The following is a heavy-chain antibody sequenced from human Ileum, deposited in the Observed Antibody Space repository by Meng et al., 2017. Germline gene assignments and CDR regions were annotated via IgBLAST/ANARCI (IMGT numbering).Heavy chain of an antibody. V-gene: IGHV4-4*02. CDR2: ISNSGKT. D-gene: IGHD3-10*01. Sequence: LHEAVPGPIQPSVTPALARAVACDSTGKRKWWSSLRQTPGKGLEGIGEISNSGKTVYSPSLKSRVRISLDKSNNQFSLTLNSVTAADTAMYYCARERIRELGLFDSWGQGTLVTVSS. J-gene: IGHJ4*02. CDR3: ARERIRELGLFDS. CDR1: CDSTGKRKW.